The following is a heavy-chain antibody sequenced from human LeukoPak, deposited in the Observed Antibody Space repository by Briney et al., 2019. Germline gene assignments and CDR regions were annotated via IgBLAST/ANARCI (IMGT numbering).Heavy chain of an antibody. CDR3: ARSRGGRDGYNTPLSYFDY. Sequence: GGSLRLSCAASGFTFSSFAMSWVRQAPGKGLEWVSTITGSGGSTYYADSVKGRFTISRDNSKNTLYLQMNSLRAEDTAVFYCARSRGGRDGYNTPLSYFDYWSQGTLSPSPQ. D-gene: IGHD5-24*01. V-gene: IGHV3-23*01. CDR2: ITGSGGST. J-gene: IGHJ4*02. CDR1: GFTFSSFA.